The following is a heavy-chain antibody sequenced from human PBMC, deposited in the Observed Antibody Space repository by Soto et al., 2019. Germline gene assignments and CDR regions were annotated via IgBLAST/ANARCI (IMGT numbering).Heavy chain of an antibody. D-gene: IGHD4-17*01. CDR1: GYTFTGYY. CDR2: INPNSGGT. CDR3: ARGAEDSGDYYYYMDV. V-gene: IGHV1-2*04. Sequence: ASVKVSCKASGYTFTGYYMHWVRQAPGQGLEWMGWINPNSGGTNYAQKFQGWVTMTRDTSISTAYMELSRLRSDDTAVYYCARGAEDSGDYYYYMDVWGKGTTVTVSS. J-gene: IGHJ6*03.